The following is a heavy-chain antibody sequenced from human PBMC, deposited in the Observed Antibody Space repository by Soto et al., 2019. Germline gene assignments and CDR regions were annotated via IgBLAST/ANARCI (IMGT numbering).Heavy chain of an antibody. V-gene: IGHV6-1*01. CDR3: ARARYNWNRSYYYAMDV. CDR1: GDSVSSDTAA. D-gene: IGHD1-20*01. Sequence: SQTLSLPCAISGDSVSSDTAAWNWIRQSPSRGLEWLGRTYYRSRWYNDYVVSLKSRITINPDTSKNQVSLQLNSVTPEDTAVYYCARARYNWNRSYYYAMDVWGQGTTVTVSS. CDR2: TYYRSRWYN. J-gene: IGHJ6*02.